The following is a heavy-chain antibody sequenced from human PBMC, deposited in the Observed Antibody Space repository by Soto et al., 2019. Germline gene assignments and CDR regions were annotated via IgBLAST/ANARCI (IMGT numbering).Heavy chain of an antibody. D-gene: IGHD3-3*01. CDR3: ARGATYYDFWSGYYLGNWFDP. CDR1: GYSISSGNY. V-gene: IGHV4-38-2*01. CDR2: LYHIGST. Sequence: PSETLSLTCAVSGYSISSGNYWAWIRQPPGRGLEWIGSLYHIGSTHYNTSLKSRVTISVDTSKNHFSLELSSVTAADTAVYYCARGATYYDFWSGYYLGNWFDPWGQGTLVTVSS. J-gene: IGHJ5*02.